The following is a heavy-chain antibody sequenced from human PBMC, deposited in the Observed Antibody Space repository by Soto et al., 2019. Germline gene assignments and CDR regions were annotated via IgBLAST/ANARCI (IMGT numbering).Heavy chain of an antibody. CDR2: IYYSGST. J-gene: IGHJ4*02. D-gene: IGHD4-17*01. CDR3: AREGGYGDYDAYYFDY. V-gene: IGHV4-31*03. CDR1: GGSISSGGYY. Sequence: SETLSLTCTVSGGSISSGGYYWSWIRQHPGKGLEWIGYIYYSGSTYYNPSLKSRVTISVDTSKNQFSLKLSSVTAADTAVYYCAREGGYGDYDAYYFDYWGQGTLVTVSS.